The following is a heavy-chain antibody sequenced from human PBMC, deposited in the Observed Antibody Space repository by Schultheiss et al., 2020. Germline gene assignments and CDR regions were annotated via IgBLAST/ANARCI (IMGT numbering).Heavy chain of an antibody. V-gene: IGHV4-34*01. J-gene: IGHJ4*02. Sequence: SETLSLTCAVYGGSFSGYYWSWIRQPPGKGLEWIGEINHSGSTNYNPSLKSRVTISVDTSKNQFSLKLSSVTAADTAVYYCAGTYYYDSSGYYYGYWGQGTLVTVSS. CDR1: GGSFSGYY. D-gene: IGHD3-22*01. CDR2: INHSGST. CDR3: AGTYYYDSSGYYYGY.